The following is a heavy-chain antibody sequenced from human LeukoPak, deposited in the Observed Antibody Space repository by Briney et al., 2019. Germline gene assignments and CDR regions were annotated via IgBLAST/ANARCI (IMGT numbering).Heavy chain of an antibody. Sequence: SQTLSLTCTVSGGSISSGSYYWSWIRQPAGKGLEWIGRIYTSGSTNYNPSLKSRVTISVDTSKNQFSLKLSSVTAADTAVYYCASTYYYGSGVLYYFDYWGQGTLVTVSS. CDR3: ASTYYYGSGVLYYFDY. D-gene: IGHD3-10*01. J-gene: IGHJ4*02. CDR1: GGSISSGSYY. CDR2: IYTSGST. V-gene: IGHV4-61*02.